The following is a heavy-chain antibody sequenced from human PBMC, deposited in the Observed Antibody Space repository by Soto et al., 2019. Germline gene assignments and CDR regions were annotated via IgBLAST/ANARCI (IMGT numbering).Heavy chain of an antibody. D-gene: IGHD1-26*01. CDR1: GFAVTSSY. J-gene: IGHJ2*01. Sequence: EVQLVESGGGLVQPGGSLRLSCTASGFAVTSSYMGWVRRAPGKGLEWVSSIYSGRDTYYADSVRGRFTSTTDNSMDTLYLQMNSLRVDVTAMYYCARHVGSYWYFDLWGRGTLVTVSS. CDR3: ARHVGSYWYFDL. V-gene: IGHV3-66*04. CDR2: IYSGRDT.